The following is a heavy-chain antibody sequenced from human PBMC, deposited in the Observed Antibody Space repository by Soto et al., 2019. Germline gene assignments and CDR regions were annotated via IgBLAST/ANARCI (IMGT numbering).Heavy chain of an antibody. CDR3: ARDKWMLTVANIYDAFAL. V-gene: IGHV1-58*01. D-gene: IGHD4-17*01. CDR1: GFIFTSSA. J-gene: IGHJ3*01. CDR2: IVVGSGKI. Sequence: SVKVSCKTSGFIFTSSAVQWVRQARGQRLEWMGRIVVGSGKIDYAQKFQKRVTLTRDMSTSTVYMELRSLTFEDTAVYYCARDKWMLTVANIYDAFALWGQGTMVTVSS.